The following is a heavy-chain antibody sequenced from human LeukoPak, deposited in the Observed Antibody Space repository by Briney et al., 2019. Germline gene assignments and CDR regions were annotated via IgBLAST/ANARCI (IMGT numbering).Heavy chain of an antibody. J-gene: IGHJ2*01. CDR3: ARDIAYCGGDCYSGIWYFDL. V-gene: IGHV3-21*01. D-gene: IGHD2-21*02. CDR2: ISSSSSYI. Sequence: GGSLRLSCAASGFTFSSYWMSWVRQAPGKGLEWVSSISSSSSYIYYADSVKGRFTISRDNAKNSLYLQMNSLRAEDTAVYYCARDIAYCGGDCYSGIWYFDLWGRGTLVTVSS. CDR1: GFTFSSYW.